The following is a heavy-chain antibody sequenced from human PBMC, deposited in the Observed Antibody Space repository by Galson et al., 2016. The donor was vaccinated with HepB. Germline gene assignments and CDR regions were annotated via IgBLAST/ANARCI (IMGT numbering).Heavy chain of an antibody. J-gene: IGHJ4*02. CDR2: IYYSGTT. D-gene: IGHD2-15*01. V-gene: IGHV4-61*01. CDR1: GGSISSGNYY. Sequence: SETLSLTCTVSGGSISSGNYYWSWVRQPPGKRLEWIGDIYYSGTTNYKPSLKSRVTISLDTSKNQFSLRLSSVTAADTAVYYCARMDPALISGFDYWGQGTLVTVSS. CDR3: ARMDPALISGFDY.